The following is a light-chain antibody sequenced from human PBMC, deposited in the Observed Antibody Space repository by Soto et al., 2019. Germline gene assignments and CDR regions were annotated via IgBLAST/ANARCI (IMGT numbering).Light chain of an antibody. Sequence: EIVLTQSLGILSLSPGERATLSCRASQSVSSSYLAWYQQKPGQAPRLLIYGASSRATDIPDRFSGSGSGTDFTLTISRLEPEDFAVYYCQQYGSTFGGGTKVDIK. CDR2: GAS. CDR3: QQYGST. CDR1: QSVSSSY. J-gene: IGKJ4*01. V-gene: IGKV3-20*01.